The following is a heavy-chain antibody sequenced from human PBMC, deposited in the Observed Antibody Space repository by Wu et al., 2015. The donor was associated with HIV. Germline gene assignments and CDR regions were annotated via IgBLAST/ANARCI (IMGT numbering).Heavy chain of an antibody. CDR3: ARGRYCSSTSCLQFDY. V-gene: IGHV1-18*01. CDR2: ISTYNGNT. CDR1: GYTFTSYG. J-gene: IGHJ4*02. Sequence: QVQLVQSGAEVKKPGASVKVSCKASGYTFTSYGISWVRQAPGQGLEWMGWISTYNGNTNYAQKFQGRVTMTTDTSTSTAYMDLRSLRSDDTAVYYCARGRYCSSTSCLQFDYWGQGTLVTVSS. D-gene: IGHD2-2*01.